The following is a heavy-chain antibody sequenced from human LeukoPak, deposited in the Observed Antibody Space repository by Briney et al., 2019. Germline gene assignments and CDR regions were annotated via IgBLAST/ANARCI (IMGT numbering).Heavy chain of an antibody. CDR1: GGSISSSSYY. D-gene: IGHD6-13*01. J-gene: IGHJ4*02. Sequence: SETLSLTCTVSGGSISSSSYYWGWIRQPPGKGLEWIGNIYYGGSTFYNPSLKSRVALSVDTSKNQFSLNLTSLTVADSAVHYCARLLRYSINWSFFDYWGQGTLVTVSS. CDR3: ARLLRYSINWSFFDY. V-gene: IGHV4-39*01. CDR2: IYYGGST.